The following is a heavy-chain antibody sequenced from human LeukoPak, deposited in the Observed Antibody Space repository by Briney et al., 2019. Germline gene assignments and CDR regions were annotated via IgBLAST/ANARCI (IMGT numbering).Heavy chain of an antibody. CDR1: GFTISSYY. CDR2: INPSGRN. Sequence: SETLSLTCTVSGFTISSYYWNWIRQAPGKGLEWIGNINPSGRNNYSPSLKSRVTISLDTSKNKFSLKLSSVTAADTAVYYCARVGDRGALVFDYWSQGTLVTVSS. CDR3: ARVGDRGALVFDY. V-gene: IGHV4-59*01. J-gene: IGHJ4*02. D-gene: IGHD2-15*01.